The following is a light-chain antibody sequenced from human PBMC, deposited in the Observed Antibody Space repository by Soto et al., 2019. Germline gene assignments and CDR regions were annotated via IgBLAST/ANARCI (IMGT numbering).Light chain of an antibody. J-gene: IGKJ1*01. CDR2: KAS. Sequence: QMAEYGKSVALCGGRSVTINSRASQSISSWLAWYQQKPGKAPNLLIYKASHLENGVPSRFSVSGSGTEFTLTISCPQPEDLASDYCRQYSSYWTLGQGDKVDIK. CDR3: RQYSSYWT. CDR1: QSISSW. V-gene: IGKV1-5*03.